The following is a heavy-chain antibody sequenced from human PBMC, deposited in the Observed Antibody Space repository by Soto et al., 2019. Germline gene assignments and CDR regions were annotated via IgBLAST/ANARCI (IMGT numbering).Heavy chain of an antibody. CDR3: ATDRSPYIAVAGTTXFDP. J-gene: IGHJ5*02. D-gene: IGHD6-19*01. CDR2: FDPEDGET. Sequence: GASVKVSYKVSGYTLTELSMHWVRQVPGKGLEWMGGFDPEDGETIYAQKFQGRVTMTEDTSTDTAYMELSSLRSEDTAVYYCATDRSPYIAVAGTTXFDPWGQGTLVTVSS. V-gene: IGHV1-24*01. CDR1: GYTLTELS.